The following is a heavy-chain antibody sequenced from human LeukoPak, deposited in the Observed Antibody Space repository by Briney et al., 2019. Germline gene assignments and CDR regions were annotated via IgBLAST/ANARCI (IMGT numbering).Heavy chain of an antibody. CDR3: ASYCSSTSCYRSYYYYYGMDV. CDR1: GYTFTGYY. CDR2: SNPNSGGT. D-gene: IGHD2-2*01. V-gene: IGHV1-2*02. Sequence: ASVKVSCKASGYTFTGYYMHWVRQAPGQGLEWMGWSNPNSGGTNYAQKFQGRVTMTRDTSISTAYMELSRLRSDDTAVYYCASYCSSTSCYRSYYYYYGMDVWGQGTTVTVSS. J-gene: IGHJ6*02.